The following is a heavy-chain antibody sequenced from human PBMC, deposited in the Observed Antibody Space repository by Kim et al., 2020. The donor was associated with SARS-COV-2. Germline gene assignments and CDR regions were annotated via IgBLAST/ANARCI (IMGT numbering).Heavy chain of an antibody. CDR3: ARSAMDISQFDY. V-gene: IGHV1-69*13. D-gene: IGHD5-18*01. CDR1: GGTFSSYA. CDR2: IIPIFGTA. J-gene: IGHJ4*02. Sequence: SVKVSCKASGGTFSSYAISWVRQAPGQGLEWMGGIIPIFGTANYAQKFQGRVTITADESTSTAYMELSSLRSEDMAVYYCARSAMDISQFDYWGQGTLVTVSS.